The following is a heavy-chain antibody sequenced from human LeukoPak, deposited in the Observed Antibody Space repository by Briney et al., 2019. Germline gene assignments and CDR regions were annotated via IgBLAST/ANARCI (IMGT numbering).Heavy chain of an antibody. J-gene: IGHJ4*02. V-gene: IGHV3-30*03. D-gene: IGHD5-12*01. Sequence: PGGSLRLSCAASGFTFSSYSMNWVRQAPGKGLEWVAVISYDGSNKYYAGSVRGRFTISRDNSKNTLYLQMNSLRAEDTALYYCASQRDIVPTISDYWGQGTLVTVSS. CDR3: ASQRDIVPTISDY. CDR1: GFTFSSYS. CDR2: ISYDGSNK.